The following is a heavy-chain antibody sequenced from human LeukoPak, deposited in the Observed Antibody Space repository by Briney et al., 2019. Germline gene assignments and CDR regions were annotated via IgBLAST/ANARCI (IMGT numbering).Heavy chain of an antibody. CDR3: ASMTPDIDY. V-gene: IGHV3-33*08. J-gene: IGHJ4*02. D-gene: IGHD1-14*01. CDR2: IWYGGSNK. Sequence: PGGSLRLSCAASGFTFSSYGMHWVRQAPGKGLEWVAVIWYGGSNKYYADSVKGRFTISRDNSKNTLYLQMNSLRAEDTAVYYCASMTPDIDYWGQGTLVTVSS. CDR1: GFTFSSYG.